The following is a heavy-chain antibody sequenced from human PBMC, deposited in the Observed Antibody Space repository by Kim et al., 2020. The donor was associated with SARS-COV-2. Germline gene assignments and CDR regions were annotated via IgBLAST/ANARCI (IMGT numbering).Heavy chain of an antibody. CDR3: ARDHERSIAARGWFDP. Sequence: PSLKSRVTISVEPSKNQFSLKLSYVTAADTAVYYCARDHERSIAARGWFDPWGQGTLVTVSS. J-gene: IGHJ5*02. D-gene: IGHD6-6*01. V-gene: IGHV4-31*02.